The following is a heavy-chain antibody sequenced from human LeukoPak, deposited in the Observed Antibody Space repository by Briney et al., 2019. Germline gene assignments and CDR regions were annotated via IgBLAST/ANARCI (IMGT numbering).Heavy chain of an antibody. Sequence: ASVKVSCNASGYTFTSYYMHWVRQAPGQGLEWMGIINPSGGSTSYAQKFQGRVTMTRDMSTSTVYMELSSLRSEDTAVYYCARDYSWVAVFDYWGQGTLVTVSS. J-gene: IGHJ4*02. D-gene: IGHD6-19*01. CDR2: INPSGGST. CDR1: GYTFTSYY. CDR3: ARDYSWVAVFDY. V-gene: IGHV1-46*01.